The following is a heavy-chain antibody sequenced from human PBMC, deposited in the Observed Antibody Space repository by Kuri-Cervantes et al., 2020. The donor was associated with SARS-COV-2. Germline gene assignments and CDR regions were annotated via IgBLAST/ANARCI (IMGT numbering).Heavy chain of an antibody. CDR1: GGSISSSSYY. D-gene: IGHD5-18*01. CDR2: IYYSGST. CDR3: ARHEGWFPLWLPFDY. Sequence: GSLRLSCTVSGGSISSSSYYWGWIRQPPGEGLEWIGSIYYSGSTYYNPSLKSRVTISVDTSKNQFSLKLSSVTAADTAVYYCARHEGWFPLWLPFDYWGQGTLVTVSS. J-gene: IGHJ4*02. V-gene: IGHV4-39*01.